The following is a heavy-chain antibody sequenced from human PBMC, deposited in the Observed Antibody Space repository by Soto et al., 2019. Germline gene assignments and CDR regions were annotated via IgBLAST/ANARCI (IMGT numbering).Heavy chain of an antibody. CDR1: GFTFSSYS. CDR2: ISSSSSYI. CDR3: ATAHLSLLNYAY. D-gene: IGHD1-26*01. V-gene: IGHV3-21*01. J-gene: IGHJ4*02. Sequence: GGSLRLSCASSGFTFSSYSMTWVRQAPGKGLEWVSTISSSSSYIYYADSCKCRFSISRGNAKNSLYLQMNTLRGEDTAWYYCATAHLSLLNYAYGGQETLSPVPS.